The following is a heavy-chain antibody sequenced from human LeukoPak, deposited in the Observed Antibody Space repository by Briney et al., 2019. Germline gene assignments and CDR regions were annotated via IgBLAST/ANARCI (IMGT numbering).Heavy chain of an antibody. J-gene: IGHJ5*02. D-gene: IGHD4/OR15-4a*01. V-gene: IGHV3-23*01. CDR3: AKDVNPNFINWFDP. Sequence: RPGGSLRLSCSASGFTFSSYAMSWVRQAPGKGLEWVSAISGSGGSTYYADSVKGRFTISRDNSKNTLYLQMNSLRAEDTAVYYCAKDVNPNFINWFDPWGQGTLVTVSS. CDR1: GFTFSSYA. CDR2: ISGSGGST.